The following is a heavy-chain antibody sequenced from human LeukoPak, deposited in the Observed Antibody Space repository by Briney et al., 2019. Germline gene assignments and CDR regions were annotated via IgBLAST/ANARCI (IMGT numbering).Heavy chain of an antibody. J-gene: IGHJ3*02. CDR1: GYTFTGYH. CDR2: INPKSGVT. CDR3: ARSRGFYCSGGSCYSDAFDI. V-gene: IGHV1-2*02. D-gene: IGHD2-15*01. Sequence: ASVKVSCKASGYTFTGYHMHWVRQAPGQGLEWMGWINPKSGVTNYAQKFQSRVTMTRDTSISTAYMELSRVKSDDTALYYCARSRGFYCSGGSCYSDAFDIWGQGTMVTVSS.